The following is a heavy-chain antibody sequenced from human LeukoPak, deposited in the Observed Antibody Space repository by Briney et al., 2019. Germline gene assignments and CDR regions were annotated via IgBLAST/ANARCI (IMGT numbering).Heavy chain of an antibody. CDR2: IIPILGIA. CDR1: GGTFSSYA. J-gene: IGHJ2*01. D-gene: IGHD3-22*01. Sequence: SVKVSCKASGGTFSSYAISWVRQAPGQGLEWMGRIIPILGIANYAQKFQGRVTITADKSTSTAYMELCSLRSEDTAVYYCARDYYDSSGYYYRGAIWWYFDLWGRGTLVTVSS. V-gene: IGHV1-69*04. CDR3: ARDYYDSSGYYYRGAIWWYFDL.